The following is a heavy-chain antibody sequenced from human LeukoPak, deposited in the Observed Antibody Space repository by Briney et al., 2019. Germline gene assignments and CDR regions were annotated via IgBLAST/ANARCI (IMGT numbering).Heavy chain of an antibody. D-gene: IGHD3-22*01. Sequence: PGGSLRLSCAASGFTFGNYWMHWVRQAPGKGPVWVSRLNSDGTTTNYADAVKGRLTISRDNAENSLYLQMNSLRAEDTAVYYCARDLVVIRSDAFDIWGQGTMVTVSS. CDR2: LNSDGTTT. CDR3: ARDLVVIRSDAFDI. CDR1: GFTFGNYW. V-gene: IGHV3-74*01. J-gene: IGHJ3*02.